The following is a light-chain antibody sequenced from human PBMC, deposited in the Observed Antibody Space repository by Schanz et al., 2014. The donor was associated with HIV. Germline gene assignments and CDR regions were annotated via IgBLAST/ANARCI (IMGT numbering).Light chain of an antibody. CDR3: CSYTTTSTYV. V-gene: IGLV2-14*03. CDR1: SGDVGSYNY. CDR2: DVS. J-gene: IGLJ1*01. Sequence: QSVLTQPASVSGSPGQSIYISCTGTSGDVGSYNYVSWYQQHPGKAPKLMIYDVSNRPSGVSSRFSGSKSGNTASLTISGLQAEDEADYYCCSYTTTSTYVFGAGTKLTVL.